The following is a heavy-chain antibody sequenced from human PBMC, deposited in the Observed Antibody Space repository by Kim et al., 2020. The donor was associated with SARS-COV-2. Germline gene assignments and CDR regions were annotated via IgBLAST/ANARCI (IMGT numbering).Heavy chain of an antibody. CDR3: ARGGYGSGKLGAWFDP. D-gene: IGHD3-10*01. Sequence: SVKVSCKASGGTFSSYAISWVRQAPGQGLEWMGGIIPIFGTANYAQKFQGRVTITADESTSTAYMELSSLRSEDTAVYYCARGGYGSGKLGAWFDPWGQGTLVTVSS. CDR1: GGTFSSYA. V-gene: IGHV1-69*13. CDR2: IIPIFGTA. J-gene: IGHJ5*02.